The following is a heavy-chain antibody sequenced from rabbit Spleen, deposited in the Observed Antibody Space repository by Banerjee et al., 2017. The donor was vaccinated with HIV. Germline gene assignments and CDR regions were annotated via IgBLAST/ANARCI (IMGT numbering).Heavy chain of an antibody. Sequence: QEQLKETGGGLVQPGGSLTLSCTASGFDINNYHMTWVRQAPGKGLEWISCIAGSSSGFTYSATWAKGRFTCSKTSSTTVTLQMTSLTVADTATYFCARDTGSSFSSYGMDLWGPGTLVTVS. CDR2: IAGSSSGFT. D-gene: IGHD8-1*01. CDR1: GFDINNYHM. V-gene: IGHV1S45*01. CDR3: ARDTGSSFSSYGMDL. J-gene: IGHJ6*01.